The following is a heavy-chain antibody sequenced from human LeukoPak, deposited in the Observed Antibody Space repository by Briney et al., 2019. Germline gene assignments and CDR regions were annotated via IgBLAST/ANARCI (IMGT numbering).Heavy chain of an antibody. CDR1: GGTFSSYA. Sequence: ASVKVSCKASGGTFSSYAISWVRQAPGQGLEWMGRIIPFFGMANYAQKLQGRVTITADKSTITDYMELSSLRSEDTGVYYCAISGCSSTSCYPYNNWFDPWGQGTLVTVSS. CDR3: AISGCSSTSCYPYNNWFDP. V-gene: IGHV1-69*04. J-gene: IGHJ5*02. D-gene: IGHD2-2*01. CDR2: IIPFFGMA.